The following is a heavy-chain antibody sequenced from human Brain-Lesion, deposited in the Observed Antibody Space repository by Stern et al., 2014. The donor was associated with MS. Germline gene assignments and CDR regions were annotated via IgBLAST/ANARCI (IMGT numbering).Heavy chain of an antibody. J-gene: IGHJ6*02. CDR3: ARGRVVPGFQYYATDV. CDR2: IFNSGRT. Sequence: VQLVESGPGLVKPSQTLSLSCTVSGGSISSGGYYWSWIRPPAGKGMEWIGRIFNSGRTSYNTSLKSRGTISTKTFQNQFSLRLTPMTAADTAVYYCARGRVVPGFQYYATDVWGQGTTVIVSS. V-gene: IGHV4-61*02. CDR1: GGSISSGGYY. D-gene: IGHD2-2*01.